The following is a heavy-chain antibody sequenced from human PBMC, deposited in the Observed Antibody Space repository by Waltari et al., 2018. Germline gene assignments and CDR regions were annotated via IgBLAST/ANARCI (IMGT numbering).Heavy chain of an antibody. V-gene: IGHV1-69-2*01. D-gene: IGHD4-17*01. CDR3: ATASHFTVTPTRGAFDI. Sequence: EVQLVQSGAEVKKPGATVKISCKVSGYTFTDYYMHWVQQAPGKGLEWMGLVDPEDGETIYAEKFQGRVTITADTSTDTAYMELSSLRSEDTAVYYCATASHFTVTPTRGAFDIWGQGTMVTVSS. J-gene: IGHJ3*02. CDR2: VDPEDGET. CDR1: GYTFTDYY.